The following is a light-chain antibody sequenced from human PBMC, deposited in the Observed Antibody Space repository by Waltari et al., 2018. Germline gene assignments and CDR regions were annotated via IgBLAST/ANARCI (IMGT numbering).Light chain of an antibody. CDR1: SSDIGVYNN. Sequence: QSALTQPASVSGSPGQSITISCTGTSSDIGVYNNVSWYQQHPGKAPKLIIYDVTERPSGFSNRFSGSKSCNTASRTISGLQTDDESDYFCSSYSDISISLLFGGGTKLTVL. V-gene: IGLV2-14*03. CDR3: SSYSDISISLL. CDR2: DVT. J-gene: IGLJ2*01.